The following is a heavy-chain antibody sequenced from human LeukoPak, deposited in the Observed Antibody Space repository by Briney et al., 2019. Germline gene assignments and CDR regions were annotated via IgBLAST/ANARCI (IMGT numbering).Heavy chain of an antibody. Sequence: GGSLRLSCAASGFTFSSYAMHWVRQAPGKGLEWVAVISYDGSNKYYADSVKGRFTISRDNSKNTLYLQMNSLRAEDTAVYYCARDYYDSSGYLRYWGQGTLVTVSS. CDR3: ARDYYDSSGYLRY. J-gene: IGHJ4*02. CDR1: GFTFSSYA. V-gene: IGHV3-30-3*01. CDR2: ISYDGSNK. D-gene: IGHD3-22*01.